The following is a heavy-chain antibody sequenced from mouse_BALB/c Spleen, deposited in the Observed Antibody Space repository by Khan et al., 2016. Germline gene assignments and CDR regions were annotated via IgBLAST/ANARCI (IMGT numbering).Heavy chain of an antibody. J-gene: IGHJ4*01. CDR2: ILPGSGST. CDR1: AYKFSSYW. D-gene: IGHD2-4*01. V-gene: IGHV1-9*01. Sequence: QVQLQQSGAELMKPGASVKISCKATAYKFSSYWIEWVKQRPGHGLEWIGEILPGSGSTNYNEKFKGKATFTADISSNTAYMQLSSLTSEDSAVYYCATYDYFYYTMDYWGQGTSVTVSS. CDR3: ATYDYFYYTMDY.